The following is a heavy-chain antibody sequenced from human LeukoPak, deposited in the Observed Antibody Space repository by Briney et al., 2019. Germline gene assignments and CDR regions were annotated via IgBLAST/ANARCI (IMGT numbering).Heavy chain of an antibody. CDR3: ARPRFLEWLSHYYYYYGMDV. CDR1: GFTFSSYW. J-gene: IGHJ6*02. CDR2: IKQDGSEK. Sequence: GGSLRLSCAASGFTFSSYWMSWVRQAPGKGLEWVANIKQDGSEKYYVDSVKGRFTISRDNAKNSLYLQMNSLRAEDTAVYYCARPRFLEWLSHYYYYYGMDVWGQGTTVTVSS. V-gene: IGHV3-7*03. D-gene: IGHD3-3*01.